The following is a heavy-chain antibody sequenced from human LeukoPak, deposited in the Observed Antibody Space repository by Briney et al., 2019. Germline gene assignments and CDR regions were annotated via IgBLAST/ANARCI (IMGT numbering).Heavy chain of an antibody. CDR1: GGSIRRSSLY. Sequence: PSETLSLTCTVSGGSIRRSSLYWDWIRQPPGKGLEWGTVYYSGSTYYNPSLKSRVTISVDTSKNQFSLKLSSMTAADTALYYCARNASSLGAGAFDIWGQGTMVTVSS. J-gene: IGHJ3*02. CDR2: VYYSGST. D-gene: IGHD2-2*01. CDR3: ARNASSLGAGAFDI. V-gene: IGHV4-39*01.